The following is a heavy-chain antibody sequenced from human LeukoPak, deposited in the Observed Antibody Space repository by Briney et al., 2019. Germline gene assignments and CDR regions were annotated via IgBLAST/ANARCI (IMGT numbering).Heavy chain of an antibody. Sequence: SQILSLTCTVSGGSISSGSYYWSWIRQPAGKGLEWIGRIYTSGSTNYNPSLKSRVTISVDTSKNQFSLKLSSVTAADTAVYYCARDRRGNSYYDFWSGSYYFYYMDVWGKGTTVTVSS. CDR1: GGSISSGSYY. J-gene: IGHJ6*03. CDR3: ARDRRGNSYYDFWSGSYYFYYMDV. D-gene: IGHD3-3*01. CDR2: IYTSGST. V-gene: IGHV4-61*02.